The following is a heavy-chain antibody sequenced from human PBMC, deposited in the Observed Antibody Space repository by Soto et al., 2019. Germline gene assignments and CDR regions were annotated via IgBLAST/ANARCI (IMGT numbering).Heavy chain of an antibody. V-gene: IGHV3-48*01. D-gene: IGHD3-10*01. CDR2: ISSSSSTI. J-gene: IGHJ6*03. Sequence: PGGSLRLSCAASGFTFSSYSMNWVRQAPGKGLEWVSYISSSSSTIYYADSVKGRFTISRDNAKNSLYLQMNSLRAEDTAVYYCARAGGYYGSGSYPQNPYYYYYMDVWGKGTTVTVSS. CDR3: ARAGGYYGSGSYPQNPYYYYYMDV. CDR1: GFTFSSYS.